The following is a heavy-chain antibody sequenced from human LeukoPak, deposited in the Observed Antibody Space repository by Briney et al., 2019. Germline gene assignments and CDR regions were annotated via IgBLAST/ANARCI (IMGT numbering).Heavy chain of an antibody. CDR3: ARRGGSSSWYLKYYFDY. J-gene: IGHJ4*02. CDR2: INQDGSEK. V-gene: IGHV3-7*01. D-gene: IGHD6-13*01. CDR1: GFTFSSYW. Sequence: GGSLRLSCAASGFTFSSYWMSWVRQAPGKWLEWVANINQDGSEKYYVDSVKGRFTISRDNAKNSLYLQMNSLRAEDTAVYYCARRGGSSSWYLKYYFDYWGQGTLVTVSS.